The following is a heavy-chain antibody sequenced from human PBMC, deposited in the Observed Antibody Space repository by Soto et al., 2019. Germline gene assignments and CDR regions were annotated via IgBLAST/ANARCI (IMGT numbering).Heavy chain of an antibody. Sequence: QVQLLESGGGLVRPGGSLRLSCAASEFTVSAYYMAWIRQAPGKGLEWISYISGDSSDRNYADSVKGRFSISRDNAKNELYLQMNSLTVEDTAVYFCATGQQVRVAYIWGQGTMVTVSS. V-gene: IGHV3-11*03. CDR2: ISGDSSDR. D-gene: IGHD6-13*01. J-gene: IGHJ3*02. CDR1: EFTVSAYY. CDR3: ATGQQVRVAYI.